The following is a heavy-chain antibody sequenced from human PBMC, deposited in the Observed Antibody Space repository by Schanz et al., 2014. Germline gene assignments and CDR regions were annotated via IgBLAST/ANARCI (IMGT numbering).Heavy chain of an antibody. J-gene: IGHJ4*02. Sequence: QEQLVESGGGLVKPGGSLRLSCAASGFTFRDYYMSWIRQAPGKGLEWVSDISSGSSYANYADSVKGRFSISRDNAKNSLFLQMNRLRAEDTALYYCAIIGVMVAVAGTRADYWGQGTLVTVSS. D-gene: IGHD6-19*01. CDR3: AIIGVMVAVAGTRADY. CDR1: GFTFRDYY. V-gene: IGHV3-11*06. CDR2: ISSGSSYA.